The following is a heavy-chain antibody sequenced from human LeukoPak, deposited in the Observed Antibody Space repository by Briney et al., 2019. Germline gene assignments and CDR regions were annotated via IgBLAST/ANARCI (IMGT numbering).Heavy chain of an antibody. J-gene: IGHJ5*02. D-gene: IGHD2-2*02. CDR3: ARGPYAYTSSATLGSYNWFDP. V-gene: IGHV5-51*01. CDR1: GYSFPNYW. CDR2: IYPGDSHT. Sequence: GESLKISCKGSGYSFPNYWIGWVRQMPGKGLEWMGIIYPGDSHTRYSPSFQDQVTISVDKTISTAYLQWSSLKASDTAMYYCARGPYAYTSSATLGSYNWFDPWGQGSLVTVSS.